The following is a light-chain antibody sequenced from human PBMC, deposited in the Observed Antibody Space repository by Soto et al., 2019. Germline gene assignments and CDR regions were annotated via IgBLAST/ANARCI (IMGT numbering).Light chain of an antibody. CDR3: QQYGSSPWT. V-gene: IGKV3-20*01. J-gene: IGKJ1*01. CDR1: QSVSASY. CDR2: DAS. Sequence: EIVLTQSPGTQSLSPGERATLSCRASQSVSASYLAWYQQKPGQPPRLLIYDASSRATGVPDRFSGSGSGTDFTLTISRLEPEDFAVYYCQQYGSSPWTFGQGTKVDIK.